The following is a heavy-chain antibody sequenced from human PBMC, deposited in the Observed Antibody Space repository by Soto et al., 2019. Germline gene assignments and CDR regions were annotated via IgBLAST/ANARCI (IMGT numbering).Heavy chain of an antibody. CDR2: ILSGGGT. J-gene: IGHJ4*02. Sequence: QVQLQESGPGLVKPSGTLSLTCSVSGGSVSSDAYYWSWIRQPPGKTLEWIGFILSGGGTSTNPSLRRRRSISVDTSRNQFSLRLTSVTASDAGVYFCAKGFSSGWYVDSWGRGTLVTVSS. D-gene: IGHD6-19*01. CDR1: GGSVSSDAYY. CDR3: AKGFSSGWYVDS. V-gene: IGHV4-61*08.